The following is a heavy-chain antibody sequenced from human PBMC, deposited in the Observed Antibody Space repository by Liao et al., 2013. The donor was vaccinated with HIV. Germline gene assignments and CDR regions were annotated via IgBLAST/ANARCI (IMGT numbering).Heavy chain of an antibody. CDR1: GDSFSSYY. CDR3: ARAGVHLLGWFDP. CDR2: IYHSGTT. D-gene: IGHD3-10*01. J-gene: IGHJ5*02. Sequence: QVRLQESGPGLVRPSETLSLTCAVSGDSFSSYYWSWIRQPPGKALEWIGYIYHSGTTNYNPSLMSRVTMSLDTSKNHFSLKLTSVTAADTAIYYCARAGVHLLGWFDPWGQGTLVTVSS. V-gene: IGHV4-59*01.